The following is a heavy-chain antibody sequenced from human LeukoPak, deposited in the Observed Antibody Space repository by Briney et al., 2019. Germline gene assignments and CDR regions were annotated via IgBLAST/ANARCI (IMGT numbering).Heavy chain of an antibody. J-gene: IGHJ4*02. Sequence: GGSLRLSCAPSGFTFSSYAMTWVRLTPGKGLVWVSRINSNGNNTGYADSVKGRFTISRDNAENTLYLQMSSLRAEDTAVYYCARSSTVTGGRYFDYWGQGTLVTVSS. CDR3: ARSSTVTGGRYFDY. D-gene: IGHD4-11*01. CDR1: GFTFSSYA. CDR2: INSNGNNT. V-gene: IGHV3-74*01.